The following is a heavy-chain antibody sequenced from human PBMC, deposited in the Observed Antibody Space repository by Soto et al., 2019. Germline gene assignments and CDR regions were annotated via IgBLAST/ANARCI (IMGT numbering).Heavy chain of an antibody. Sequence: EVPLLESGGGLVQPGGSLRLSCAASGFTFSSYAMSWVRQAPGKGLEWVSAISGSGGSTYYADSVKGRFTISRDNSKNTLYLQMNSLRAEDTAVYYCAKGYCSGGSCYSLYYYYGMDVWGQGTTVTVSS. J-gene: IGHJ6*02. CDR2: ISGSGGST. V-gene: IGHV3-23*01. CDR3: AKGYCSGGSCYSLYYYYGMDV. CDR1: GFTFSSYA. D-gene: IGHD2-15*01.